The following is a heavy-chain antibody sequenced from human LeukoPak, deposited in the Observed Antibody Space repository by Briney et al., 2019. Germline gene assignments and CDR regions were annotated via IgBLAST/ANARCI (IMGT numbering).Heavy chain of an antibody. Sequence: ASVKVSCKASGYTFSNYGISWVRQAPGQGLEWMGWINAYNGYPNYAQKFQGRVTVTRDISRRTAYSEPRSLTSDDTAVYYCARRSGNLPDNWGQGTLVTVSS. J-gene: IGHJ4*02. V-gene: IGHV1-18*01. CDR2: INAYNGYP. D-gene: IGHD1-26*01. CDR1: GYTFSNYG. CDR3: ARRSGNLPDN.